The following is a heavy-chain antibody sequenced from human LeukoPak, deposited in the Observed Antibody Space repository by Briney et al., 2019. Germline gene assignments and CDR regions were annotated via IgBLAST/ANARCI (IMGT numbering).Heavy chain of an antibody. CDR2: ISPNVCNT. J-gene: IGHJ4*02. D-gene: IGHD1-14*01. CDR3: AREGSLTNNRNYVDY. Sequence: PGGSLRLSCAASGFTFSSYAMQGVGQAPGRGVEGVSVISPNVCNTHYAISVKATFPISTDNSKNTLYLQMGSLRADDMAVYYCAREGSLTNNRNYVDYWGQGTLVTVSS. CDR1: GFTFSSYA. V-gene: IGHV3-64*01.